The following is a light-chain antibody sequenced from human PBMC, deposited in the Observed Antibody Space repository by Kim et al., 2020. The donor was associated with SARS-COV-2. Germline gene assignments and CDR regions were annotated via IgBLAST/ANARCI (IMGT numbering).Light chain of an antibody. J-gene: IGLJ2*01. CDR1: SSKIGNNV. CDR3: GTWGSMRGAVV. Sequence: GQNVSSTCSGSSSKIGNNVQCCHQQPRATAPVLLYCNSKKRAAGLAHRFAGSKAGSAALLSIAGHATGEEADYCCGTWGSMRGAVVFGGGTKLTVL. V-gene: IGLV1-51*01. CDR2: NSK.